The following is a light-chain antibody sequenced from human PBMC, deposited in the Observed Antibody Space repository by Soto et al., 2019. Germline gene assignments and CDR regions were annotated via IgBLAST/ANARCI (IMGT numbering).Light chain of an antibody. CDR3: AAWDDSLNVFYV. J-gene: IGLJ1*01. CDR2: SNN. CDR1: SSNIGSNT. V-gene: IGLV1-44*01. Sequence: QSALTQPPSASGTPGQRVTISCSGSSSNIGSNTVNWYQQLPGTAPKLLIYSNNQRPSGVPDRFSGSKSGTSASLAISVLQSEDEADYYCAAWDDSLNVFYVFGTGTKVTVL.